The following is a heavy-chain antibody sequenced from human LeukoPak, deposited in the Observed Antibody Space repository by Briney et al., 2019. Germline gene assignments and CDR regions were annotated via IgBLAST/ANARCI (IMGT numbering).Heavy chain of an antibody. CDR3: ARVGGSGSDYDWIFLPLDP. V-gene: IGHV3-30*04. CDR2: ISYDGSNK. D-gene: IGHD3-10*01. Sequence: GGSLRLSCSASGFTFSSYVMHWVPQAPGKGLGWEAVISYDGSNKYYADSVKGRFTISRDNSKNTLYLQMNSLRAEDTAVYYCARVGGSGSDYDWIFLPLDPWGQGTLVTASS. CDR1: GFTFSSYV. J-gene: IGHJ5*02.